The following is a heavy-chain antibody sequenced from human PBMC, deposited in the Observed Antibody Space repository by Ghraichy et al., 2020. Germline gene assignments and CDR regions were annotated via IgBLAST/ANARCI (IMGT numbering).Heavy chain of an antibody. Sequence: SETLSLTCAVHGAFGGYYWCWIRQSPGKGLEWFGEIYPGGSANYNPSLRSRVTISFDASQRQFSLMLTSVTAADTAMLYCARGRYCGGGGCFPRPSSFDSWGQGTLVTV. V-gene: IGHV4-34*01. CDR3: ARGRYCGGGGCFPRPSSFDS. D-gene: IGHD2-15*01. CDR1: GAFGGYY. CDR2: IYPGGSA. J-gene: IGHJ4*02.